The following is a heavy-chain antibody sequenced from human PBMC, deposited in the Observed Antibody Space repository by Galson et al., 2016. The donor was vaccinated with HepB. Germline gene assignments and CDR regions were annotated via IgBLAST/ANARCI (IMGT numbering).Heavy chain of an antibody. D-gene: IGHD3-22*01. J-gene: IGHJ4*02. V-gene: IGHV4-4*02. CDR3: ARALYYYDRSGYYYGTGPFDL. CDR1: GGSISTSNW. Sequence: SETLSLTCAVSGGSISTSNWWNWVRQPPGKGVEWIGEIYHSGRANYSPSLKSRVTISVDKSKNQLSLRLTSVNAADTAVYYCARALYYYDRSGYYYGTGPFDLWGQGTLVTVSS. CDR2: IYHSGRA.